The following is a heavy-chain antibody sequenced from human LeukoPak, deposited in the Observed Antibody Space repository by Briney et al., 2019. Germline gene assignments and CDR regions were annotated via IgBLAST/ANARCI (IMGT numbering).Heavy chain of an antibody. Sequence: GGSLRLSCAASRFTFSTYPMHWVRQAPGKGLEYFAAITSNGNSAYYANSVKGRFTISRDNSKNTLYLQMGSLRAEDMAVYYCARRRGDQEFYYFDNWGQGTLVTVSS. CDR3: ARRRGDQEFYYFDN. D-gene: IGHD4-17*01. V-gene: IGHV3-64*01. CDR2: ITSNGNSA. CDR1: RFTFSTYP. J-gene: IGHJ4*02.